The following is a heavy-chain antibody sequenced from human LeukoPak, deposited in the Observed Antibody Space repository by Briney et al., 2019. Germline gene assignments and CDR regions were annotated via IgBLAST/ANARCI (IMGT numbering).Heavy chain of an antibody. Sequence: GGSLRLSCAASGFTFSSYWMYCVPHVPGKGLVWVSRINSDGSSTSDADSVKGRFTICRDNAKNTLYLQMNSLGAEDTAVYYCATGVGHAFGIWGQGTMVTVSS. V-gene: IGHV3-74*01. CDR2: INSDGSST. J-gene: IGHJ3*02. CDR3: ATGVGHAFGI. D-gene: IGHD1-26*01. CDR1: GFTFSSYW.